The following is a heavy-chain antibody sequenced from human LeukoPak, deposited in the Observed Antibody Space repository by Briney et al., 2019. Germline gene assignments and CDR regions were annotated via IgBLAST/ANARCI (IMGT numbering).Heavy chain of an antibody. J-gene: IGHJ6*04. D-gene: IGHD2-21*02. V-gene: IGHV3-33*01. CDR1: GFTFSSYG. Sequence: PGRSLRLSCAASGFTFSSYGMHWVRQAPGKGLEWVAVIWYDGSNKYYADSVKGRFTISRDNSKNTLYLQMNSLRAEDTAVYYCATPFGDPPGYGMDVWGKGTTVTVSS. CDR2: IWYDGSNK. CDR3: ATPFGDPPGYGMDV.